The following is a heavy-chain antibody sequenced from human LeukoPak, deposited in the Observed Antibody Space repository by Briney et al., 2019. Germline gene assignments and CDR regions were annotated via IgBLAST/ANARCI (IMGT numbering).Heavy chain of an antibody. Sequence: GGSLRLSCAASGVSFSTYEMHWVRQAPGKGLEWVSDISNSGSTVYYAYSVNGRFTTSRDNANNYLYLQMQSLRAEDTAVYYCSLLAVASTQDYWGQGTLVTVSS. J-gene: IGHJ4*02. CDR1: GVSFSTYE. CDR3: SLLAVASTQDY. D-gene: IGHD6-19*01. V-gene: IGHV3-48*03. CDR2: ISNSGSTV.